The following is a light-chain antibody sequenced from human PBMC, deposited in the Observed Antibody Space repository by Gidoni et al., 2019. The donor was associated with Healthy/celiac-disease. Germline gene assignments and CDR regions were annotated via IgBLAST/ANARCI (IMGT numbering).Light chain of an antibody. V-gene: IGKV1-9*01. CDR1: QGISSY. Sequence: DIQLTQSPSFLSASVGDRVTITCRASQGISSYLAWYQQKPGIAPNLLIYAASTLQSGVPSRFRGSGSGTEFTLTISSLQPEDFATYYCQQLNSYPHTFGQGTKLEIK. CDR2: AAS. J-gene: IGKJ2*01. CDR3: QQLNSYPHT.